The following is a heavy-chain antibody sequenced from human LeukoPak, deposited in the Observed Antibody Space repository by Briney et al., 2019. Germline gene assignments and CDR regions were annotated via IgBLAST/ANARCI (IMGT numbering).Heavy chain of an antibody. J-gene: IGHJ4*02. CDR3: ARGTTVTTFDY. Sequence: PSQTLSLTCTVSGGSISSGGYYWSWIRQHPGKGLEWIGYIYCSGSTYYNPSLKSRVTISVDTSKNQFSLKLSSVTAADTAVYYCARGTTVTTFDYWGQGTLVTVSS. CDR2: IYCSGST. D-gene: IGHD4-17*01. V-gene: IGHV4-31*03. CDR1: GGSISSGGYY.